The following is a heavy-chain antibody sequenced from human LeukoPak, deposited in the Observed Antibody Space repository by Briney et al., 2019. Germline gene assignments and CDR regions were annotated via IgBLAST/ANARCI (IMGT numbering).Heavy chain of an antibody. CDR3: AKDWYYFDS. Sequence: GGSLRLSCAASGFTFNKFAMNWVRQAPGKGLEWVSVISGSADSTYYADSVKGRFTISRDNSKNTLYLQMNSLRDEDTAVYYCAKDWYYFDSWGQGTLVTVSS. CDR2: ISGSADST. J-gene: IGHJ4*02. V-gene: IGHV3-23*01. D-gene: IGHD1-14*01. CDR1: GFTFNKFA.